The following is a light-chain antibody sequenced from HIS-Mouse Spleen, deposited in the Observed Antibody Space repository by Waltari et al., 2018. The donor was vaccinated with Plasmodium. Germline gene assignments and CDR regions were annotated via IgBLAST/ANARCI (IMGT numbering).Light chain of an antibody. V-gene: IGLV1-44*01. Sequence: QSVLTQPPSASGTPGQRVTISCSGSSSNIGRNTVNWYQQLPGTAPKLLIYRNKQRPSGGPDRCSGSKSGTSASLAISGLQSEDEADYYCAAWDDSLNGYVFGTGTKVTVL. CDR1: SSNIGRNT. CDR3: AAWDDSLNGYV. J-gene: IGLJ1*01. CDR2: RNK.